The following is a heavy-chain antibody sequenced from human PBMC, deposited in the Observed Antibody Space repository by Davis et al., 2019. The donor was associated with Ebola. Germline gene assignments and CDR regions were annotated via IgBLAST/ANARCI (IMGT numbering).Heavy chain of an antibody. Sequence: ASVKVSCQASGYTFTGYYMQWVRQAPGQGLEWMGWINPNSGGTNYAQKFQGRVTMTRDTSISTAYMELSSLRSDDTAVYYCARARGGTEYDAFDIWGQGTMVTVSS. V-gene: IGHV1-2*02. CDR2: INPNSGGT. D-gene: IGHD2-8*02. CDR1: GYTFTGYY. J-gene: IGHJ3*02. CDR3: ARARGGTEYDAFDI.